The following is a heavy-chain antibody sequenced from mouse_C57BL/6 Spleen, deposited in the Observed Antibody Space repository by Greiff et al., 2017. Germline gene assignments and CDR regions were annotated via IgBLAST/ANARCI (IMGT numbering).Heavy chain of an antibody. V-gene: IGHV5-17*01. CDR1: GFTFSDYG. J-gene: IGHJ4*01. CDR3: ARLYYGYDGGDYYAMDY. D-gene: IGHD2-2*01. CDR2: ISSGSSTI. Sequence: EVQLVESGGGLVKPGGSLKLSCAASGFTFSDYGMHWVRQAPEKGLEWVAYISSGSSTIYYAATVKGRFTISRDNAKNTLFLQMTSLRSEDTAMYYCARLYYGYDGGDYYAMDYWGQGTSVTVSS.